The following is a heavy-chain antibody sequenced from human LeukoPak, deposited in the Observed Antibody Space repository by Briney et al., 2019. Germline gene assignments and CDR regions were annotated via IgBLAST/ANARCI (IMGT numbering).Heavy chain of an antibody. Sequence: PGGSLRLSCAASGFTVSSNYMSWVRQAPGKGLEWVSSISSSSSYIYYADSVKGRFTISRDNAKNSLYLQMNSLRAEDTAVYYCASDIWFGEPDDYWGQGTLVTVSS. D-gene: IGHD3-10*01. V-gene: IGHV3-21*01. CDR2: ISSSSSYI. CDR1: GFTVSSNY. J-gene: IGHJ4*02. CDR3: ASDIWFGEPDDY.